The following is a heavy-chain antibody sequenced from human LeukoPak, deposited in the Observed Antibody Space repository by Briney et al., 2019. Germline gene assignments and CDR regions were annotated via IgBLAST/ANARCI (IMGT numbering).Heavy chain of an antibody. J-gene: IGHJ4*02. V-gene: IGHV4-31*03. CDR3: ASSYYGSEPQFDY. CDR2: IYYSGST. CDR1: GGSISSGGYY. Sequence: SQTLSLTCTVSGGSISSGGYYWSWIRQHPGKGLEWIGYIYYSGSTNYNPSLKSRVTISVDTSKNQFSLKLSSVTAADTAVYYCASSYYGSEPQFDYWGQGTLVTVSS. D-gene: IGHD3-10*01.